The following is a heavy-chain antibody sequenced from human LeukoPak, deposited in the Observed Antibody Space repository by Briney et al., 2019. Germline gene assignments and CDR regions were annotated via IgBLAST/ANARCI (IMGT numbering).Heavy chain of an antibody. J-gene: IGHJ4*02. V-gene: IGHV4-61*05. D-gene: IGHD6-19*01. CDR3: ASTEIAVAGTLDY. CDR2: IYYSGST. CDR1: GGSISSSSYY. Sequence: SETLSLTCTVSGGSISSSSYYWGWIRQPPGKGLEWIGYIYYSGSTDYNPSLRSRVTISVDTSKNQFSLKLSSVTAADTAVYYCASTEIAVAGTLDYWGQGTLVTVSS.